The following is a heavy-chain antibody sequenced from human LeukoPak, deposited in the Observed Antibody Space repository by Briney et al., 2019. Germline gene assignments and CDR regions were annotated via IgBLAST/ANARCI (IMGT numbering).Heavy chain of an antibody. CDR3: ARLGIGVVPSAMLGDYYFDY. CDR1: GGSISSYY. CDR2: IYYIGST. Sequence: PSETLSLTCTVSGGSISSYYWNWIRQPPGKGLEWIGYIYYIGSTKYNPSLNSRVTISVDTSKSQFSLKLTSVTAADTAAYYCARLGIGVVPSAMLGDYYFDYWGQGTLVTVSS. D-gene: IGHD2-2*01. J-gene: IGHJ4*02. V-gene: IGHV4-59*08.